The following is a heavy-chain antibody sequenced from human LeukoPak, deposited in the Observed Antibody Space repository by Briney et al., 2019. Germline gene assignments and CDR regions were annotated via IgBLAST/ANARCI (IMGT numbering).Heavy chain of an antibody. CDR2: ISSSISYI. Sequence: GGSLRLSCAASGFTFSSYSMNWVRQAPGKGLEWVSSISSSISYIYYADSVKGRFTISRDNAKNSLYLQMNSLRAEDTAVYYCAKDALGVVVAATDFWGQGTLVTVSS. CDR3: AKDALGVVVAATDF. CDR1: GFTFSSYS. J-gene: IGHJ4*02. D-gene: IGHD2-15*01. V-gene: IGHV3-21*04.